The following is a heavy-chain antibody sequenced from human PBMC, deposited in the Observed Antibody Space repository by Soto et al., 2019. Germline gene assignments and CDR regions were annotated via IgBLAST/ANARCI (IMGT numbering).Heavy chain of an antibody. Sequence: EVQLLESGGGLVQPGGSLRLSCAASGFSFSSDAMTWVRQAPGKGLEWVSGISASGGSTYYADSVKGRFTISRDNSKNMVYLQMNRLRAGDTAVYYCANPGYSYGYDWFDPWGQGTLVTVSS. CDR3: ANPGYSYGYDWFDP. V-gene: IGHV3-23*01. CDR2: ISASGGST. D-gene: IGHD5-18*01. CDR1: GFSFSSDA. J-gene: IGHJ5*02.